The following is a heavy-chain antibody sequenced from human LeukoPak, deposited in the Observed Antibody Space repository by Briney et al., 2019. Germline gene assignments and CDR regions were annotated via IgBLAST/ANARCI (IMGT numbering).Heavy chain of an antibody. V-gene: IGHV1-2*02. D-gene: IGHD6-13*01. CDR3: ARDLLQQLVVHHWFDP. J-gene: IGHJ5*02. CDR2: INPNNGGT. CDR1: GCTFTGYY. Sequence: GASVKVSCKASGCTFTGYYMHWVRQAPGQGLEWMGWINPNNGGTNYAQKFQGRVTMTRDTSISTAYMELSRLRSDDTAVYYCARDLLQQLVVHHWFDPWGQGTLVTVSS.